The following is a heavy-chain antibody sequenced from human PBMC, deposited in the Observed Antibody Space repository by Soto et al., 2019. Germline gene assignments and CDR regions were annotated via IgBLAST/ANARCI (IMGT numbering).Heavy chain of an antibody. Sequence: SETLSLTCAVYGGFLSESYWTWIRQPPGKGLEWIGEINHVGGTNYNPSLKSRVTMSVDTSQNQFSLRLISVTAADTAMYFCVRIRYQLPSSVLRLDPWGQGTPVTVSS. CDR3: VRIRYQLPSSVLRLDP. D-gene: IGHD2-15*01. CDR1: GGFLSESY. V-gene: IGHV4-34*01. CDR2: INHVGGT. J-gene: IGHJ5*02.